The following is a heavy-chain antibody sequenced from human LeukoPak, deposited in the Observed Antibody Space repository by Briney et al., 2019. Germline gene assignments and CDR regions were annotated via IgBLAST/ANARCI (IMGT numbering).Heavy chain of an antibody. CDR2: IRYDGSNE. J-gene: IGHJ4*02. CDR1: GFSFSSYG. D-gene: IGHD5-18*01. CDR3: AKLLTGGYSYGQNDC. Sequence: GGSLRLSCAASGFSFSSYGMHWVRQAPGKGLEWVAFIRYDGSNEYYADSVKGRFTISRDNSENTLYLQMNSLRAEDTAVYYCAKLLTGGYSYGQNDCWGQGTLVTVSS. V-gene: IGHV3-30*02.